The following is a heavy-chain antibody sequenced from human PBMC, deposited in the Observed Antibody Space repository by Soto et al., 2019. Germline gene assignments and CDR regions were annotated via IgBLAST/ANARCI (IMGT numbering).Heavy chain of an antibody. CDR1: GDSIGSSTNY. D-gene: IGHD5-18*01. Sequence: SETLSLTCSVSGDSIGSSTNYWGWIRQPPGKGLEWIGTIYHSGNTYYNPTLKSRVAISVDMSKNQFSLRLNSVTAADTAVYYCARHEWLQLWLVTEYWGQGALVTVSS. V-gene: IGHV4-39*01. CDR2: IYHSGNT. CDR3: ARHEWLQLWLVTEY. J-gene: IGHJ4*02.